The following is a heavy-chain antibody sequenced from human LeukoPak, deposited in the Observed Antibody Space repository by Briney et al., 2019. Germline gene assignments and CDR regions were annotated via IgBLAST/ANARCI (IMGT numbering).Heavy chain of an antibody. V-gene: IGHV3-20*04. CDR3: ARDRYYGSGSQKPFDY. Sequence: GGSLRLSCAASGFTFDDYGMSWVRQAPGKGLEWVSGLNWNGDNTGYADSVKGRFTISRGNAKNSLYLQMNSLRAEDTALYYCARDRYYGSGSQKPFDYWGQGTLVTVSS. J-gene: IGHJ4*02. CDR2: LNWNGDNT. D-gene: IGHD3-10*01. CDR1: GFTFDDYG.